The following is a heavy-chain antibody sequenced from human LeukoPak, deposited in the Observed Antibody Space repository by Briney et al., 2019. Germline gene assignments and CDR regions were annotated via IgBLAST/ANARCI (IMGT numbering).Heavy chain of an antibody. CDR1: GGTFSDYA. CDR2: MNPNSGNT. J-gene: IGHJ5*02. D-gene: IGHD2-2*01. Sequence: ASVKVSCKASGGTFSDYALNWVRQATGQGLEWMGWMNPNSGNTGYAQKFQGRVTMTRNTSISTAYMELSSLRSEDTAVYYCARGLRRYCSSTSCRNWFDPWGQGTLVTVSS. CDR3: ARGLRRYCSSTSCRNWFDP. V-gene: IGHV1-8*01.